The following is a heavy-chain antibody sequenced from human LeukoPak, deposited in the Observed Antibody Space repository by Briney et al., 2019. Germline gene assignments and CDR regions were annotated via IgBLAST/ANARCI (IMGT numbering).Heavy chain of an antibody. CDR2: ISAYKVNT. CDR3: ARDHQGENWFDP. V-gene: IGHV1-18*01. J-gene: IGHJ5*02. Sequence: ASLKVSSKASGYTFTNYGITWVRQAPGQGLEWLGWISAYKVNTNYAQKLQGRVTMTTDTSTSTAYMELRSLRSDDTAVYYCARDHQGENWFDPWGQGTLVIVSS. CDR1: GYTFTNYG. D-gene: IGHD3-16*01.